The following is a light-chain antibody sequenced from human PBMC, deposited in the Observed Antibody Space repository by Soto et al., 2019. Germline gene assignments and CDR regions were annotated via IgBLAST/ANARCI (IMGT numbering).Light chain of an antibody. CDR2: AAS. CDR1: QNINNY. Sequence: DIQRTQSPSSLSASVGDRVTITCRASQNINNYLNWYQRKPGRAPNLLIYAASTLQSGVPSRFSGSGSGTDFTLTISSLQPEDFATYYCQQSYSTPITFGQGTRLEIK. V-gene: IGKV1-39*01. J-gene: IGKJ5*01. CDR3: QQSYSTPIT.